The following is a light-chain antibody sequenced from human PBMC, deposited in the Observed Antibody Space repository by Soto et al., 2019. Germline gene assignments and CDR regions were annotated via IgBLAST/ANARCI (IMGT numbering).Light chain of an antibody. CDR3: QQLYSHPLT. CDR2: SAS. V-gene: IGKV1-9*01. CDR1: QGITSY. Sequence: IQLTQSPSSLSASVGDRVTITCRASQGITSYLAWYQQRPGKAPGLLIYSASTLQSGVPSRFSGSGYGTDFSLTISNLQPGDFATYYCQQLYSHPLTFGGETKVDIK. J-gene: IGKJ4*01.